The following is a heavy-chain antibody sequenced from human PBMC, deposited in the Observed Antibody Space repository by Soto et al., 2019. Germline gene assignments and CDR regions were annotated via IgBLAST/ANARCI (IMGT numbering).Heavy chain of an antibody. CDR2: IYYSGST. D-gene: IGHD2-2*01. CDR3: ARAHDRIVPAAIWFDP. J-gene: IGHJ5*02. CDR1: GGSISSGDYY. Sequence: SETLSLTCTVSGGSISSGDYYWSWIRQPPGKGLEWIGYIYYSGSTYYNPSLKSRVTISVDTSKNQFSLKLSSVTAADTAVYYCARAHDRIVPAAIWFDPWGQGTLVT. V-gene: IGHV4-30-4*01.